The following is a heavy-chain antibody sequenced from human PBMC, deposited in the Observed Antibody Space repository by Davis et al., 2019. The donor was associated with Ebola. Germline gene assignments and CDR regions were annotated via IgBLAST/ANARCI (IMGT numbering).Heavy chain of an antibody. CDR2: ISGSGGST. CDR1: GFTFSSYA. Sequence: GESLKISCAASGFTFSSYAMSWVRQAPGKGLEWVSAISGSGGSTYYADSVKGRFTISRDNSKNTLYLQMNSLRAEDTAVYYCAREGPKGGYDSDSMHYWGQGTLVTVSS. CDR3: AREGPKGGYDSDSMHY. V-gene: IGHV3-23*01. D-gene: IGHD5-12*01. J-gene: IGHJ4*02.